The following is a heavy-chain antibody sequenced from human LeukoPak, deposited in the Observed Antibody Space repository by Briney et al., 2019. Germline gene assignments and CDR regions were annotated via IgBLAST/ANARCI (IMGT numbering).Heavy chain of an antibody. Sequence: ASVKVSFKASGYTFTVYYMHWVRQAPGQGLEWMGWINPNSGGTNYAQKFQGRVTMTRDTSISTAYMELSRLRSDDTAVYYCAREGLVEMATIFDYWGQGTLVTVSS. V-gene: IGHV1-2*02. J-gene: IGHJ4*02. D-gene: IGHD5-24*01. CDR1: GYTFTVYY. CDR3: AREGLVEMATIFDY. CDR2: INPNSGGT.